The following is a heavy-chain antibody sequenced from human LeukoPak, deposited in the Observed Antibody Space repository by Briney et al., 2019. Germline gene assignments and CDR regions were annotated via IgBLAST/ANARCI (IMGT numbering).Heavy chain of an antibody. V-gene: IGHV4-34*10. CDR1: GGSFSDYY. D-gene: IGHD3-10*01. Sequence: SETLSLTCNVSGGSFSDYYWTWIRQPPGKGLEWIGEINQSGGTKYNPSLKSRISISGDTTKNQFSLKLASVTAADTAVYYCARVVEGTMVRGVTYYFDYWGQGTLVTVSS. J-gene: IGHJ4*02. CDR3: ARVVEGTMVRGVTYYFDY. CDR2: INQSGGT.